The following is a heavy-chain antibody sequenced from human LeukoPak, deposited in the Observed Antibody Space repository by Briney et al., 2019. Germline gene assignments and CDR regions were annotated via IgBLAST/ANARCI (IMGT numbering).Heavy chain of an antibody. CDR2: IYSGGST. CDR1: GFSASSNY. J-gene: IGHJ4*02. V-gene: IGHV3-53*01. CDR3: ARATLDN. Sequence: GGSLRLSCAASGFSASSNYISWVRQAPGRGLVWVSVIYSGGSTKYAGSVKARFTISRDNSKNTVYLQMNSLRAEDTAVYYCARATLDNWGQGTLVTVSS.